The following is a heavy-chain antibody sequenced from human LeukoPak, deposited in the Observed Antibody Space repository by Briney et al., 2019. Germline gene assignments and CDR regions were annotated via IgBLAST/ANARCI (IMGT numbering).Heavy chain of an antibody. Sequence: PSETLSRTCTVSGGSISSYYWSWIRQPPGKGLEWIGYIYYSGSTNYNPSLKSRVTISVDTSKNQFSLKLSSVTAADTAVYYCARDYINAFDIWGQGTMVTVSS. CDR3: ARDYINAFDI. CDR2: IYYSGST. CDR1: GGSISSYY. V-gene: IGHV4-59*01. J-gene: IGHJ3*02.